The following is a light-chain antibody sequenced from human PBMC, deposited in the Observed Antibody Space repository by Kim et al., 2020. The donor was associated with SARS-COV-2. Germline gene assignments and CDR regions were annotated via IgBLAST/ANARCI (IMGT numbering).Light chain of an antibody. CDR1: QSVSSSY. CDR2: GAS. J-gene: IGKJ1*01. Sequence: EIVLTQSPGTLSLSPGERATLSCRASQSVSSSYLAWYLQKPGQAPRLLNYGASSRATGIPDRFSGSGSGSDFTLTISRLEPEDFAVYYCQQYGTSPWTFGQGTKVDIK. CDR3: QQYGTSPWT. V-gene: IGKV3-20*01.